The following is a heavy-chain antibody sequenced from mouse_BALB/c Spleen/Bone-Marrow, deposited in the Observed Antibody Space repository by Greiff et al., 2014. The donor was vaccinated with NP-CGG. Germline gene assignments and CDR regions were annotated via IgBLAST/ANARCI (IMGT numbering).Heavy chain of an antibody. D-gene: IGHD1-1*01. Sequence: VQLKESGGDLVKPGGSLKLFCAASGFSFSGYGMSWVRQAPDKRLEWVATIGVGGTYTYYPDSVKGRFTISRDNAKNTLYLRMSSLKSEDTAMYYCARPFTTVVATVFAYWGQGTLVTVSA. CDR3: ARPFTTVVATVFAY. V-gene: IGHV5-6*01. CDR1: GFSFSGYG. CDR2: IGVGGTYT. J-gene: IGHJ3*01.